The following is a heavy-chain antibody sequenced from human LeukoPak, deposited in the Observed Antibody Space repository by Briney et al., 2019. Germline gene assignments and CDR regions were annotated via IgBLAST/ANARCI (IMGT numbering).Heavy chain of an antibody. V-gene: IGHV3-7*01. CDR1: GFTFSNYW. CDR2: IKQDGSEK. Sequence: PGGSLRLSCAASGFTFSNYWMHWVRQAPGKGLEWVANIKQDGSEKHYVDSVKGRFTISRDNAENSLYLQMNSLRAEDAAVYYCVRAMDVWGQGTTVTVSS. CDR3: VRAMDV. J-gene: IGHJ6*02.